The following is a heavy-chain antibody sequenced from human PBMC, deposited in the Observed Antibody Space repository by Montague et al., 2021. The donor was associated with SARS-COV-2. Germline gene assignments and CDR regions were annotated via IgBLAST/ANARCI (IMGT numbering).Heavy chain of an antibody. CDR2: IYHSGST. D-gene: IGHD3-10*01. Sequence: SETLSLTCAVSGGSISSSNWWSWVRQPPGKGLEWIGEIYHSGSTNYNPSHNSRVTISVDKYKNQFSLKLSSVTAADTAVYYCASRGAGWFGSNPERFDYWGQGTLVTVSS. V-gene: IGHV4-4*02. J-gene: IGHJ4*02. CDR3: ASRGAGWFGSNPERFDY. CDR1: GGSISSSNW.